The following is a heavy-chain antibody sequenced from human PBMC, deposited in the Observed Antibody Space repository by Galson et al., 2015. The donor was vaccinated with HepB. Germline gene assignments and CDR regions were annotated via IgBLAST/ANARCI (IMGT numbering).Heavy chain of an antibody. CDR1: GFRFSGYA. CDR2: ISYDGSNK. CDR3: ASPIEVAGIDAFEI. Sequence: SLRLSCAASGFRFSGYAMHWVRQAPGKGLEWMADISYDGSNKYYADSVKGRFTISRDNSKNTLYLQMNSLRAEDTAVYYCASPIEVAGIDAFEIWGQGTMVTVSS. J-gene: IGHJ3*02. V-gene: IGHV3-30-3*01. D-gene: IGHD6-19*01.